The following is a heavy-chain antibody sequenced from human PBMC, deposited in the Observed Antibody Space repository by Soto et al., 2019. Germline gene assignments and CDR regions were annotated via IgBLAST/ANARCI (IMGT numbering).Heavy chain of an antibody. CDR3: ARALYDTDSLPVGAEARYHAMDV. V-gene: IGHV1-46*01. Sequence: ASVKVACKASQYNFTNYCVHWVRQAPGQGLEWMGIIKPRGGRTNYAQRFQGRVSTTRDTSTSTVYMELSTLRSADTAVYYCARALYDTDSLPVGAEARYHAMDVWGLGTTVTV. D-gene: IGHD3-22*01. J-gene: IGHJ6*02. CDR1: QYNFTNYC. CDR2: IKPRGGRT.